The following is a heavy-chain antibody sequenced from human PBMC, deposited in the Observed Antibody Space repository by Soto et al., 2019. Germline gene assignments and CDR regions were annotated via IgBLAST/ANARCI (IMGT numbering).Heavy chain of an antibody. D-gene: IGHD6-13*01. Sequence: GESLKISCKGSGYNFTNYWIGWVRQMPGKGLEWMGIVFPGDSDTRYSPSFQGQVTISADKSISTAYLQWSSLKASDTAMYFCTTGLSSSWFDYWGQGSLVTVSS. J-gene: IGHJ5*01. CDR2: VFPGDSDT. CDR3: TTGLSSSWFDY. CDR1: GYNFTNYW. V-gene: IGHV5-51*01.